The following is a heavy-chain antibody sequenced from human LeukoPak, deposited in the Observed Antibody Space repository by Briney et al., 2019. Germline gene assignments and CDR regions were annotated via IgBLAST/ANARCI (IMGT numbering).Heavy chain of an antibody. CDR1: GSTFSNAW. D-gene: IGHD4-11*01. J-gene: IGHJ4*02. CDR2: IKSKTDGGAT. CDR3: TTGHDYSNY. Sequence: GGSLRLSCSASGSTFSNAWMSWVRQAPGKGLEWVGRIKSKTDGGATDYAAPVKGRFTISRDDSKNTLYLQMKSLKIEDTAVYYCTTGHDYSNYWGQGTLVTVSS. V-gene: IGHV3-15*01.